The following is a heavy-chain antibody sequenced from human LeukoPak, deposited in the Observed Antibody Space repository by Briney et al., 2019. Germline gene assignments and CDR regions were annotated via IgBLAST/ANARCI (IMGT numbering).Heavy chain of an antibody. CDR1: GSTFNTYT. V-gene: IGHV3-21*01. CDR3: ARGKRDIVVVTATRVSAFDI. Sequence: GGSLRLSCAASGSTFNTYTMNWVPQAPGKGLEWGSSITASSTARYSADPVKGRFTISRDNANNSLYLQMNSLRAADTAVYYCARGKRDIVVVTATRVSAFDIWGQGTMVTVSS. D-gene: IGHD2-21*02. J-gene: IGHJ3*02. CDR2: ITASSTAR.